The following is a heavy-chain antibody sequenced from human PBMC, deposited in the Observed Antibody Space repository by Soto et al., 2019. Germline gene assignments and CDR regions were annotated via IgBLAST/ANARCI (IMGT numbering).Heavy chain of an antibody. V-gene: IGHV4-59*01. J-gene: IGHJ5*01. Sequence: PPPTLSVTWTVAGGSSSSSYWNWIRQPPGKGLDWIGYIYYIWSTKYNPSPKSRVTISVDRSKNKFSLKVRSVTAADTAVYYCASAELASWGHGTRVPVSS. CDR1: GGSSSSSY. CDR2: IYYIWST. CDR3: ASAELAS.